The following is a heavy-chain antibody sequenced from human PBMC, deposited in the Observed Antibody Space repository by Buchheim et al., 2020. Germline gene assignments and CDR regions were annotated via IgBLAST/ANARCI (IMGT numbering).Heavy chain of an antibody. Sequence: QVQLQESGPGLVKPSETLSLTCTVSGGSISSYYWSWIRQPPGKGLKWIGYIYYSGSTNYNPSLKSRVTISVDTSKNQFSLKLSSVTAADTAVYYCARGYYDSSGSKRAFDYWGQGTL. J-gene: IGHJ4*02. CDR3: ARGYYDSSGSKRAFDY. CDR2: IYYSGST. D-gene: IGHD3-22*01. CDR1: GGSISSYY. V-gene: IGHV4-59*01.